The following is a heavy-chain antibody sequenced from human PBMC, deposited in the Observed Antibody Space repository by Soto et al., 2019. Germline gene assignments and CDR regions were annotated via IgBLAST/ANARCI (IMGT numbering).Heavy chain of an antibody. D-gene: IGHD4-17*01. CDR1: GYTFTSYG. CDR3: AMDYGDRTKYFKN. CDR2: ISPLKGRT. Sequence: QVQLVQSGPDLKRPGASMKVSCKASGYTFTSYGISWVRQAPGQGLEWMAWISPLKGRTQYSQKAQGRVTLSTDTSSNTAYMEMTTLRVDDTAVYYCAMDYGDRTKYFKNWGQGTLFTVS. J-gene: IGHJ1*01. V-gene: IGHV1-18*04.